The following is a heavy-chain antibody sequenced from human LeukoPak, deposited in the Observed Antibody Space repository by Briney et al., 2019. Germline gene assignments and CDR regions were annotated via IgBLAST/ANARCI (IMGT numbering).Heavy chain of an antibody. J-gene: IGHJ4*02. CDR2: IDNDGSGT. V-gene: IGHV3-74*01. CDR1: GFAFNTYW. Sequence: PGGSLRLSCAASGFAFNTYWMHWVRQAPGKGLVWVSRIDNDGSGTTYADPVKGRFTISRDNSKNTLYLQMSSLRAEDTAVYYCAKTDRGSYSYFDYWGQGTLVTVSS. D-gene: IGHD1-26*01. CDR3: AKTDRGSYSYFDY.